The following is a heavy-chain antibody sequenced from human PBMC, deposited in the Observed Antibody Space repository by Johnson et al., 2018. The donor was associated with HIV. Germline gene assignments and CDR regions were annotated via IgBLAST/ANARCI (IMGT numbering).Heavy chain of an antibody. CDR3: AKGGIDAFDI. CDR1: GFTFNNYG. J-gene: IGHJ3*02. CDR2: ISYDGSNK. V-gene: IGHV3-30*19. D-gene: IGHD6-25*01. Sequence: QVQLVEFGGGVVQPGGSLRLSCAASGFTFNNYGMHWVRQAPGKGLAWVAVISYDGSNKYYADSVKGRFTISRDNSKNTLYLQMNSLRAEDTAVYYCAKGGIDAFDIWGQGTMVTVSS.